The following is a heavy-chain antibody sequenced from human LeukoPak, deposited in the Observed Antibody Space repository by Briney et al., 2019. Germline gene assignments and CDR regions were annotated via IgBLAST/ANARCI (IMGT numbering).Heavy chain of an antibody. D-gene: IGHD1-26*01. CDR2: INSDRSST. V-gene: IGHV3-74*01. CDR3: ARDLGGATGIDY. Sequence: GGSLRLSXAASRFTFSSYWMHWVRQAPGKGLVWVSRINSDRSSTSYADSVKGRFTISRDNAKNTLYLQTNSLRAEDTAVYFCARDLGGATGIDYWGQGTLVTVSS. J-gene: IGHJ4*02. CDR1: RFTFSSYW.